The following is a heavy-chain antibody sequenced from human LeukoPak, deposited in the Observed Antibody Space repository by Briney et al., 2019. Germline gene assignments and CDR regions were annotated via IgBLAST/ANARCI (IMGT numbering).Heavy chain of an antibody. V-gene: IGHV4-59*08. CDR1: GGSISSHY. J-gene: IGHJ6*02. CDR2: IYYSGST. D-gene: IGHD5-18*01. CDR3: ARGIRGYSYYYYYGMDV. Sequence: SETLSLTCTVSGGSISSHYWSWIRQPPGKGLEWIGYIYYSGSTNYNPSLKSRVTISVDTSKNQFSLKLSSVTAADTAVYYCARGIRGYSYYYYYGMDVWGQGTTVTVSS.